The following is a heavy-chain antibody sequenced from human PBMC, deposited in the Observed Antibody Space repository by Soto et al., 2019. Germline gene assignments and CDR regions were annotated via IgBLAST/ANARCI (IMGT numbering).Heavy chain of an antibody. CDR2: TYYRSRWYN. CDR3: ARGVMAAAGSYYFDY. V-gene: IGHV6-1*01. CDR1: GDSVSSNSAA. D-gene: IGHD6-13*01. J-gene: IGHJ4*02. Sequence: SQTLSLTCAISGDSVSSNSAAWNWIRQSPSRGLEWLGRTYYRSRWYNDYAVSVKSRITVNPDTSKNQFSLQLNSVTPEDTAVYYCARGVMAAAGSYYFDYWGQGTLVTVSS.